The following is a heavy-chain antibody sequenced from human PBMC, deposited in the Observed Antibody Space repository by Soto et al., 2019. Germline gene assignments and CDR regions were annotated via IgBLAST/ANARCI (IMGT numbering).Heavy chain of an antibody. D-gene: IGHD4-17*01. CDR3: AKDLLHHTVTTCGS. V-gene: IGHV3-30*18. Sequence: QVQLVESGGGVVQPGRSLRLSCAASGFTFSSYGMHWVRQAPGKGLEWVAVISYHGNDKYYADSVKGRFTISRDNFKSTLYLQMRSLRAEDTAIYFCAKDLLHHTVTTCGSWGQGTLVTISS. CDR1: GFTFSSYG. J-gene: IGHJ5*02. CDR2: ISYHGNDK.